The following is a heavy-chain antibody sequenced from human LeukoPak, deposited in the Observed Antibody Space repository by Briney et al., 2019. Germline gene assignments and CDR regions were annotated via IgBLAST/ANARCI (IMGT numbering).Heavy chain of an antibody. V-gene: IGHV4-59*03. J-gene: IGHJ4*02. CDR3: AATKDPYYFDS. Sequence: PSETLSLTCTVSGGSISSYFWTWIRQSPGKGLEWIGYINYSGSTNYNPSLKSRVTVSKDTSENQFSLKLSSVTAADTAVYYCAATKDPYYFDSWGQGTLITVSS. CDR2: INYSGST. CDR1: GGSISSYF. D-gene: IGHD2-8*01.